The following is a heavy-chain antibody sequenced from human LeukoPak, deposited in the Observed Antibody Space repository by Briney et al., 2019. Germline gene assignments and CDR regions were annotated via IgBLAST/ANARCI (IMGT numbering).Heavy chain of an antibody. CDR1: GGSISSGDYY. D-gene: IGHD3-3*01. CDR3: ARGLRFLEWLFPSFDY. Sequence: SQTLSLTCTVSGGSISSGDYYWSWIRQPPGKGLEWIGYIYYSGSTYYNPSLKSRVTISVDTSKNQFSLKLSSVTAADTAVYYCARGLRFLEWLFPSFDYWGPGTLVTVSS. CDR2: IYYSGST. J-gene: IGHJ4*02. V-gene: IGHV4-30-4*08.